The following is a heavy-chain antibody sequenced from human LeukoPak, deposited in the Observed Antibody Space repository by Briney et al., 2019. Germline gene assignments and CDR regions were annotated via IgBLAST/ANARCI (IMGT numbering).Heavy chain of an antibody. CDR2: ISYDGSNK. CDR1: GFTFSDYG. V-gene: IGHV3-30*03. CDR3: AMLGTIAAFDI. Sequence: GRSLRLSCVASGFTFSDYGMLWVRQPPGKGLEWVAVISYDGSNKYYADSVKGRFTISRDNSKNTLYLQMNSLRAEDTAVYYCAMLGTIAAFDIWGQGTMVTVSS. J-gene: IGHJ3*02. D-gene: IGHD1-7*01.